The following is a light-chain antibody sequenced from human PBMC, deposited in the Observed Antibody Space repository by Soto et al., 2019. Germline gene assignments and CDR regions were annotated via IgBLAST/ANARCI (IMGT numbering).Light chain of an antibody. V-gene: IGKV3-20*01. J-gene: IGKJ1*01. CDR2: DTV. CDR3: QQYNQWPGT. Sequence: EIVLTQSPGTLSLSPGERATLSCRASQSVSSNYLAWYQQKPGQPPKLLIYDTVSRAAGVPVRFSGSGSGVAFTLTISGLQSEDFAVYHCQQYNQWPGTFGQGTKADIK. CDR1: QSVSSNY.